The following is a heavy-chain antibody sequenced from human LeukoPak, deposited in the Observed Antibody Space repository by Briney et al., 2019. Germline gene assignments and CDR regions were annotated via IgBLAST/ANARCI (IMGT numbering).Heavy chain of an antibody. D-gene: IGHD3-22*01. CDR1: GFTFSSYW. V-gene: IGHV3-7*01. Sequence: GGSLRLSCAASGFTFSSYWMSWVRQAPGKGLGWVANINQDGSEKYYVDSVKGRFSISRDSARSSLYLQMNTLRADDTAVYYCARDRALYDSRRGYYYTEDDYWGQGTLVTVSS. J-gene: IGHJ4*02. CDR3: ARDRALYDSRRGYYYTEDDY. CDR2: INQDGSEK.